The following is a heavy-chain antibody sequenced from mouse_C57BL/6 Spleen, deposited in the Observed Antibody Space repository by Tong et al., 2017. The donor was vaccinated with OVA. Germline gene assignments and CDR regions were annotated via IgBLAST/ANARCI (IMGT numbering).Heavy chain of an antibody. CDR3: ASWELDY. CDR1: GYTFTSYW. CDR2: INPSSGYT. V-gene: IGHV1-69*02. J-gene: IGHJ2*01. D-gene: IGHD4-1*01. Sequence: VQLQESGAELVKPGASVKLSCKASGYTFTSYWMHWVKQRTEQGLEWIGYINPSSGYTNYNQKFKGKATLTVDKSSSTAYMQLSSLTSEDSAVYFCASWELDYWGQGTTLTVSS.